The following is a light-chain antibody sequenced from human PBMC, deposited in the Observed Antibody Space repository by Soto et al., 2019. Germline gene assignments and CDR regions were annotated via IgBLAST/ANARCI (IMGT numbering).Light chain of an antibody. CDR1: QSVSSN. V-gene: IGKV3-15*01. Sequence: EIVMTQSPATLSVSPGERATLSCRASQSVSSNLAWYHQKPGQTPRLLIYGASTRATGIPARFSGSGSGTEFTLTISSLQSEDIAVYYCQPYNNWPRTFGQGTKVDIK. CDR2: GAS. CDR3: QPYNNWPRT. J-gene: IGKJ1*01.